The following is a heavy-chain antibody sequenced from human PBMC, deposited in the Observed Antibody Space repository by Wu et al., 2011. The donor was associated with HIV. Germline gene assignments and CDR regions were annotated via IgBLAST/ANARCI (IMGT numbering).Heavy chain of an antibody. CDR2: MNPNSGNT. CDR1: GHALPTSR. CDR3: ATSGHCGGDCYSG. D-gene: IGHD2-21*01. V-gene: IGHV1-8*02. Sequence: QVQLVQSGGEVKKPGASVKVSCKPSGHALPTSRITWVRQATGQGLEWMGWMNPNSGNTGYAQKFQGRVTMTRNTSISTAYMELSSLRSEDTAVYYCATSGHCGGDCYSGWGQGTLGHRLL. J-gene: IGHJ4*02.